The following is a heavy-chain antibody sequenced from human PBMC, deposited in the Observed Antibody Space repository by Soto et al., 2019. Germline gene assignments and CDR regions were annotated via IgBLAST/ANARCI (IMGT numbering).Heavy chain of an antibody. Sequence: SVKVSCKASGYTFTSYYMHWVRQAPGQGLEWMGGIIPIFGTANYAQKFQGRVTITADESTSTAYMELSSLRSEDTAVYYCARAANWNYLTYYYYGMDVWGQGTTVTVSS. V-gene: IGHV1-69*13. J-gene: IGHJ6*02. D-gene: IGHD1-7*01. CDR3: ARAANWNYLTYYYYGMDV. CDR1: GYTFTSYY. CDR2: IIPIFGTA.